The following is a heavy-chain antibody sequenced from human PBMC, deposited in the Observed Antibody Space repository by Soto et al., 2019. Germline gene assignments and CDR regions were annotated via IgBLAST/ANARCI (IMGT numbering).Heavy chain of an antibody. D-gene: IGHD6-19*01. Sequence: PGGSLRLSCAASGFTFSNFAMNWVRQAPGKGLEWVSAISGSSGRTDYADSVKGRFTISRDNSKNILYLQMNSLTAEDTAVYYCAKDTQWLARGNFDYWGQGTLVTVSS. J-gene: IGHJ4*02. V-gene: IGHV3-23*01. CDR2: ISGSSGRT. CDR1: GFTFSNFA. CDR3: AKDTQWLARGNFDY.